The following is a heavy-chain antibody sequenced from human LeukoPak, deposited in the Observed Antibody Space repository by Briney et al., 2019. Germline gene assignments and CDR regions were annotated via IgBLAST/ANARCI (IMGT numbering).Heavy chain of an antibody. Sequence: ASVKVSCKASGYTFTSYYIHWVRQAPGQGLEWMGIINRSGGTTSYAQRFQGRVTMTRDTSTSTVYMELSSLRSEDAAMYYCARGLRAGTTGGPFDYWGQGTLVTVSS. J-gene: IGHJ4*02. D-gene: IGHD1-1*01. CDR3: ARGLRAGTTGGPFDY. V-gene: IGHV1-46*01. CDR1: GYTFTSYY. CDR2: INRSGGTT.